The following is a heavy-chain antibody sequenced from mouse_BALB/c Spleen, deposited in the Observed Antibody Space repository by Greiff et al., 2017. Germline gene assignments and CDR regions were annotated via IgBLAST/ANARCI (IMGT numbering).Heavy chain of an antibody. CDR1: GYSITSGYY. Sequence: ESGPGLVKPSQSLSLTCSVTGYSITSGYYWNWIRQFPGNKLEWMGYISYDGSNNYNPSLKNRISITRDTSKNQFFLKLNSVTTEDTATYYCAREGDYGSFYAMDYWGQGTSVTVSS. D-gene: IGHD1-1*01. V-gene: IGHV3-6*02. CDR2: ISYDGSN. J-gene: IGHJ4*01. CDR3: AREGDYGSFYAMDY.